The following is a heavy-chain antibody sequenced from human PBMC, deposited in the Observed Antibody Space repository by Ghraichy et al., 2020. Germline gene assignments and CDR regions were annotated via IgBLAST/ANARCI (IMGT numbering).Heavy chain of an antibody. J-gene: IGHJ3*02. CDR2: ISAYNGNT. Sequence: ASVKVSCKASGYTFTSYGISWVRQAPGQGLEWMGWISAYNGNTNYAQKLQGRVTMTTDTSTSTAYMELRSLRSDDTAVYYCARDHYDSSGYYRNDAFDIWGQGTMVTVSS. CDR3: ARDHYDSSGYYRNDAFDI. V-gene: IGHV1-18*01. CDR1: GYTFTSYG. D-gene: IGHD3-22*01.